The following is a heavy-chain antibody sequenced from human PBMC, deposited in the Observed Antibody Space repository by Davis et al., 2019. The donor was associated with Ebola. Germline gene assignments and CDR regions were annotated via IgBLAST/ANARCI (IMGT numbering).Heavy chain of an antibody. J-gene: IGHJ3*01. V-gene: IGHV4-34*01. Sequence: MPSETLSLTCAVYGGSFSGYYWTLIRQPPGKGLEWIGEINHSGSTNSNPSLKSRVTISVDTSKTQFSLRLTSVTAADTAVYYCVRRGSLYEKDAFDLWGQGTVVTVSS. CDR1: GGSFSGYY. CDR2: INHSGST. CDR3: VRRGSLYEKDAFDL. D-gene: IGHD3-3*01.